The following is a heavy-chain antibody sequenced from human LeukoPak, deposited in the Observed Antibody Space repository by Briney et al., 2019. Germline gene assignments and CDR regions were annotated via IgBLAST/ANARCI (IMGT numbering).Heavy chain of an antibody. D-gene: IGHD5-12*01. J-gene: IGHJ4*02. V-gene: IGHV1-69*13. Sequence: SVKVSCKASGGTFSSYAISWVRQAPGQGPEWMGGIIPIFGTANYAQKFQGRVTITADESTSTAYMELSSLRSEDTAVYYCARDPGSGYEEHFDYWGQGTLVTVSS. CDR1: GGTFSSYA. CDR3: ARDPGSGYEEHFDY. CDR2: IIPIFGTA.